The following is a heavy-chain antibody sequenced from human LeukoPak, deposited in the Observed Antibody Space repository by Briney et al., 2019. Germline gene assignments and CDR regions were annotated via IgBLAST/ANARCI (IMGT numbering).Heavy chain of an antibody. V-gene: IGHV1-18*01. D-gene: IGHD3-9*01. CDR1: GYTFPSYG. CDR2: ISPYNGNT. Sequence: ASVKVSCKTSGYTFPSYGIGWVRQAPGQGLEWMGWISPYNGNTNYEQRLQDRVTMTTDTSTNTAYMELRSLRSDDTAVYYCARAWLRYFHWFDPWGQGTLVTVSS. CDR3: ARAWLRYFHWFDP. J-gene: IGHJ5*02.